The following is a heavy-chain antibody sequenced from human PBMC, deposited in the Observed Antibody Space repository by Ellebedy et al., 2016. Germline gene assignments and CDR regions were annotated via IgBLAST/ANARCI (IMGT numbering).Heavy chain of an antibody. J-gene: IGHJ4*02. V-gene: IGHV4-34*01. CDR3: ASSGSH. CDR1: GGSFSGYY. Sequence: SETLSLTXAVYGGSFSGYYWSWIRQPPGKGLEWIGEINHSGSTNYNPSLKSRVTISVDTSKNQFSLKLSSVTAADTAVYYCASSGSHWGQGTLVTVSS. D-gene: IGHD3-10*01. CDR2: INHSGST.